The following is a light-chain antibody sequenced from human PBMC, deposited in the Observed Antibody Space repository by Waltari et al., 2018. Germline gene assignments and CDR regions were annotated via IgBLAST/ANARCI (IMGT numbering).Light chain of an antibody. CDR2: AAS. J-gene: IGKJ1*01. CDR3: QQYNDWPPTWT. CDR1: QSLGSN. Sequence: EIAMTQSPATLSVSPGESATLSCRASQSLGSNSAWYQQKPGQAPRLLICAASTRSTGIPARFSGSGSGTEFTLTISSLQSEDFAIYYCQQYNDWPPTWTFGQGTKVEIK. V-gene: IGKV3-15*01.